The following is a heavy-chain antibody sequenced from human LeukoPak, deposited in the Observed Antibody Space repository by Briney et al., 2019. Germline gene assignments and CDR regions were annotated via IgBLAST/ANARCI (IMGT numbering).Heavy chain of an antibody. CDR1: GYTFTSYD. V-gene: IGHV1-8*03. Sequence: ASVKVSCKASGYTFTSYDINWVRQATGQGLEWMGWMNPHSGNTGYAQKFQGRVTITRDTSISTAYMELSRLRSDDTAVYYCARRYYDSSGYYYFDYWGQGTLVTVSS. CDR2: MNPHSGNT. CDR3: ARRYYDSSGYYYFDY. J-gene: IGHJ4*02. D-gene: IGHD3-22*01.